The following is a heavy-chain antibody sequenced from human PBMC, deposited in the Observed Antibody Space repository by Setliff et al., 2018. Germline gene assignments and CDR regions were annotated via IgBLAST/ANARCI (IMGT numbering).Heavy chain of an antibody. CDR1: GYSVSGGYY. D-gene: IGHD3-10*01. Sequence: SETLSLTCAVSGYSVSGGYYWGWTRQPPGKGLEWIGSIYHSGSTYYNPSLKSRVTISVDTSKNQFSLKLSSVTAADTAVYYCARLWRRIQQIDYWGQGTLVTVSS. V-gene: IGHV4-38-2*01. J-gene: IGHJ4*02. CDR3: ARLWRRIQQIDY. CDR2: IYHSGST.